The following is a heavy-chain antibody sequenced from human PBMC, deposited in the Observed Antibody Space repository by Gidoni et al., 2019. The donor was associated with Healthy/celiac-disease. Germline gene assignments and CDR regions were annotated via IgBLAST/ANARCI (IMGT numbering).Heavy chain of an antibody. Sequence: QVQLQESGPGLVKPSQTLSLTCTVSGGSISSGSYYWSWIRQPAGKGLEWIGRIYTSGSTNYNTSLKSRVTISVDTSKNQFSLKLSSVTAADTAVYYCARADFWSGFDYWGQGTLVTVSS. CDR1: GGSISSGSYY. J-gene: IGHJ4*02. D-gene: IGHD3-3*01. V-gene: IGHV4-61*02. CDR3: ARADFWSGFDY. CDR2: IYTSGST.